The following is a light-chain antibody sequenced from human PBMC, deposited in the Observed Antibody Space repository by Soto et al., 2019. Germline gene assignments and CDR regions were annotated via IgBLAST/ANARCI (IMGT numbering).Light chain of an antibody. V-gene: IGKV4-1*01. J-gene: IGKJ4*01. Sequence: DILMPQSPDSPAASLGERATMNPTATRXVXYKSNNKNHLAWYQQKPGQPPQXLIYWASTRESGVPERFSGSGSGTDFTLTISSLEAEDVAFYWCQQYFDVPFTFGGGTKVDIK. CDR1: RXVXYKSNNKNH. CDR2: WAS. CDR3: QQYFDVPFT.